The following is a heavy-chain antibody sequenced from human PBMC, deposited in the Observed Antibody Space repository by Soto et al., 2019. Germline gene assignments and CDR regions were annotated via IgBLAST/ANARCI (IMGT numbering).Heavy chain of an antibody. CDR2: ISWDGGST. Sequence: GGSLRLSCAASGFTFDDYTMHWVRQAPGKGLEWVSLISWDGGSTYYADSVKGRFTISRDNSKNSLYLQMNSLRTEDTALYYCAKDKVPRTIAAAGSLDYWGQATLVTVSS. CDR1: GFTFDDYT. CDR3: AKDKVPRTIAAAGSLDY. D-gene: IGHD6-13*01. V-gene: IGHV3-43*01. J-gene: IGHJ4*02.